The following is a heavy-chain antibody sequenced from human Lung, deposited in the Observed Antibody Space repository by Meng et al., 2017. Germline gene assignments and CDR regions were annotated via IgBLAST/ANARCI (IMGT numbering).Heavy chain of an antibody. CDR2: IYHSGRT. V-gene: IGHV4-4*02. J-gene: IGHJ5*01. CDR1: GGSISSRNW. D-gene: IGHD3-3*01. Sequence: SETLSLTCAVFGGSISSRNWWSWVRQSPGKGLEWIGEIYHSGRTNYNPSLESRVTISLDKSQNHFSLKVKSVTAADTAVYYCVRGGQDQAYYDFWSGPFDPWGQGNPVNGAS. CDR3: VRGGQDQAYYDFWSGPFDP.